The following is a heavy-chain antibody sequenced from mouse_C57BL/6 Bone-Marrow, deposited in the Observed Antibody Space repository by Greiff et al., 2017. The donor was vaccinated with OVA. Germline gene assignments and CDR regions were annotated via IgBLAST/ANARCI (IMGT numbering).Heavy chain of an antibody. Sequence: EVKLQESGGGLVKPGGSLKLSCAASGFTFSDYGMHWVRQAPEKGLEWVAYISSGSSTIYYADTVKGRFTISRDNAKNTLFLQMTSLRSEDTAMYYCARYYYGYDAYFDVWGTGTTVTVSS. V-gene: IGHV5-17*01. D-gene: IGHD2-2*01. CDR3: ARYYYGYDAYFDV. CDR2: ISSGSSTI. J-gene: IGHJ1*03. CDR1: GFTFSDYG.